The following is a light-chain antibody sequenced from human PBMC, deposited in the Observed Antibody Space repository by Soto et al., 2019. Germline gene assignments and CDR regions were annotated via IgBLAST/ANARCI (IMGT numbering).Light chain of an antibody. CDR1: QSISSY. V-gene: IGKV1-39*01. CDR3: QQSYSTPMYT. J-gene: IGKJ2*01. Sequence: DIQMTQSPSSLSASVGDRVTITCRASQSISSYLNWYQQKPGKAPKLLIYAASSLQSGVPSRFSGSGSGTDFTPPISRSQPEDFATYYCQQSYSTPMYTFGQGTKLEIK. CDR2: AAS.